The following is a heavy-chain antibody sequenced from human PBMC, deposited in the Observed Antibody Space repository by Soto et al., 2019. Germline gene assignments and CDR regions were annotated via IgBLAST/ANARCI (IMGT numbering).Heavy chain of an antibody. J-gene: IGHJ4*02. CDR3: ARRRASDYGGNHHPYYFDR. Sequence: PSETLSLTSTVSGASIITDNYFWVWIRQSPRRGLALIGSISYSGRTYDNPSLQSRVTISIDASKNQFSLKLTSVTTADTAVYYCARRRASDYGGNHHPYYFDRWGQGALVT. CDR1: GASIITDNYF. D-gene: IGHD4-17*01. V-gene: IGHV4-39*01. CDR2: ISYSGRT.